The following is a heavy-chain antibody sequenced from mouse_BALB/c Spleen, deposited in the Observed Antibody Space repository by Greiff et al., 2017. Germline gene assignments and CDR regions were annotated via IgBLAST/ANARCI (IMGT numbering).Heavy chain of an antibody. CDR2: ISSGGSYT. D-gene: IGHD1-1*02. CDR3: ARQAWSREEVYFDY. J-gene: IGHJ2*01. V-gene: IGHV5-6*01. CDR1: GFTFSSYG. Sequence: EVQGVESGGGLVQPGGSLKLSCAASGFTFSSYGMSWVRQTPDKRLELVATISSGGSYTYYPDSVKGRFTISRDNAKNTLYLQMSSLKSEDTAMYYCARQAWSREEVYFDYWGQGTTLTVSS.